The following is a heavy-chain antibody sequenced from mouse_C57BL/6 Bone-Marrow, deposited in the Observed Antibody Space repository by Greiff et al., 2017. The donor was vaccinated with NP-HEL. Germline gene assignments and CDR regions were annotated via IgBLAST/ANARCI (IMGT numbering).Heavy chain of an antibody. J-gene: IGHJ4*01. Sequence: QVQLQQPGAELVMPGASVKLSCKASGYTFTSYWMHWVKQRPGQGLEWIGEIDPSDSYTNYNQKFKGKSTLTVDKSSSTAYMQLSSLTSEDSAVYYCARGPLYYGSSYEGDYWGQGTSVTVSS. CDR1: GYTFTSYW. D-gene: IGHD1-1*01. CDR3: ARGPLYYGSSYEGDY. CDR2: IDPSDSYT. V-gene: IGHV1-69*01.